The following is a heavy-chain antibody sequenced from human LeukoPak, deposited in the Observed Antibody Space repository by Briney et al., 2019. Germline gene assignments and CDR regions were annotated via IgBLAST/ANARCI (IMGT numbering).Heavy chain of an antibody. CDR3: ASGESGSSWFDY. CDR2: IYHSGST. Sequence: SETLSLTCAVSGGSISSGGYSWSWIRQPPGKGLEWIGYIYHSGSTYYNPSLKSRVTISVDTSKNQFSLKLSSVTAADTAVYYCASGESGSSWFDYWGQGTLATVSS. J-gene: IGHJ4*02. CDR1: GGSISSGGYS. V-gene: IGHV4-30-2*02. D-gene: IGHD6-13*01.